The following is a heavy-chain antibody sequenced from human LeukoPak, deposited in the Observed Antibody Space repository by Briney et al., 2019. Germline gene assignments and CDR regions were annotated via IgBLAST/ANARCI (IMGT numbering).Heavy chain of an antibody. CDR1: YSLTRAA. J-gene: IGHJ4*02. D-gene: IGHD3-10*01. Sequence: GGSLRLSSVESLYSLTRAAMCSVRATLEEGREWVSQFFGSGDSTYYADSVKGRFTISRDNSKNTLDLQMNSLRAEDTAVYYCAKDLLRSSGTYYGFFDYWGQGTLVTVSS. CDR3: AKDLLRSSGTYYGFFDY. CDR2: FFGSGDST. V-gene: IGHV3-23*01.